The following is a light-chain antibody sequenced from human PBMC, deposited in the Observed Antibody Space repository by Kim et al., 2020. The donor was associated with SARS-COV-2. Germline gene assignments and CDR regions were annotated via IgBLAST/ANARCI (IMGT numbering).Light chain of an antibody. CDR3: QQCNTWPWT. Sequence: VSPGERATLACRASQSVSSNLAWYQQKPGQAPRLLMYGASTRATGVPARFSGSGSGTEFTLSISSLQSEDFAVYYCQQCNTWPWTFGQGTKVDIK. V-gene: IGKV3-15*01. CDR2: GAS. CDR1: QSVSSN. J-gene: IGKJ1*01.